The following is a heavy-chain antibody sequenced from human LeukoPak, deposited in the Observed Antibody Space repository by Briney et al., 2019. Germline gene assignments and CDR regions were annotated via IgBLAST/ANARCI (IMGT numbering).Heavy chain of an antibody. D-gene: IGHD2-15*01. CDR3: ARHSGRGSSPRFDY. Sequence: GGSLTLSCAASGFTFSYHWMTWVRQAPGKGLEWVANIKNDGTVKNYVDSVKGRFTISRDNSKNTLYLQMNSLRAEDTAVYYCARHSGRGSSPRFDYWGQGTLVTVSS. CDR1: GFTFSYHW. V-gene: IGHV3-7*01. J-gene: IGHJ4*02. CDR2: IKNDGTVK.